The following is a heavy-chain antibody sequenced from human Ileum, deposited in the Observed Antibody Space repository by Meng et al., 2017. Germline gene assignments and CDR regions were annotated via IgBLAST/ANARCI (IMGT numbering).Heavy chain of an antibody. V-gene: IGHV4-34*01. J-gene: IGHJ2*01. D-gene: IGHD1-26*01. CDR1: VGSFSAYY. CDR3: ARSERSVYWYFDL. CDR2: INHSATT. Sequence: AAGLFRPSETLSLTCGGDVGSFSAYYWTWIRQPPGKGMEWIVDINHSATTYYSPHLMGRVRVSVDTSKNQFSLKLTSVTAADTAVYYCARSERSVYWYFDLWGRGTLVTVFS.